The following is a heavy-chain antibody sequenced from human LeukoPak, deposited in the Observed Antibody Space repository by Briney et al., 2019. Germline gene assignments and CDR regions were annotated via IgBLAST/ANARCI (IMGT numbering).Heavy chain of an antibody. CDR3: ARHFYTGYYYGSGSWFDP. CDR2: INHSGST. Sequence: SETLSLTCAVYGGSFSGYYWSWIRQPPGKGLEWIGEINHSGSTNYNPSLKSRVTISVDTSKNQFSLKLSSVTAADTAVYYCARHFYTGYYYGSGSWFDPWGQGTLVTVSS. D-gene: IGHD3-10*01. CDR1: GGSFSGYY. V-gene: IGHV4-34*01. J-gene: IGHJ5*02.